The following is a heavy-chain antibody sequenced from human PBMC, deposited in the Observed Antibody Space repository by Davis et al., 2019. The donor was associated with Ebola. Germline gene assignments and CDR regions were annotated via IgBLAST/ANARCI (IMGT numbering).Heavy chain of an antibody. CDR3: ARGLDYGDYGAIDY. J-gene: IGHJ4*02. Sequence: SETLSLTCAVYGGSFSGYYWSWIRQPPGKGLEWIGEINHSGSTNYNPSLKSRVSISIDTSKNQFSLRLTSVTAADMAVYYCARGLDYGDYGAIDYWGQGTLVTVSS. D-gene: IGHD4-17*01. V-gene: IGHV4-34*01. CDR2: INHSGST. CDR1: GGSFSGYY.